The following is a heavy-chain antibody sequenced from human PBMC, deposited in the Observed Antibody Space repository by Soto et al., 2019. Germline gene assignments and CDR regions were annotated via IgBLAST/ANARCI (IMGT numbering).Heavy chain of an antibody. CDR2: FDPEDGET. CDR3: ATGYCSSTSCYKGEKDWFDP. J-gene: IGHJ5*02. Sequence: GASVKVSCKVSGYTLTELSMHWVRQAPGKGLEWMGGFDPEDGETIYAQKFQGRVTMTEDTSTDTAYMELSSLRSEDTAVYYCATGYCSSTSCYKGEKDWFDPWGQGTLVTVSS. D-gene: IGHD2-2*02. V-gene: IGHV1-24*01. CDR1: GYTLTELS.